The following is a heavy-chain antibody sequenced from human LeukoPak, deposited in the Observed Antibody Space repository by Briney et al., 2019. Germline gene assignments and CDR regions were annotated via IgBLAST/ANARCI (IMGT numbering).Heavy chain of an antibody. Sequence: PSETLSLTCTVSGGSISSGGYYWSWIRQPPGKGLEWIGYIYHSGSTYYNPSLKSRVTISVDRSKNQFSLKLSSVTAADTAVYYCARFVNPPGIAVAGTVDAFDIWGRGTMVTVSS. CDR1: GGSISSGGYY. D-gene: IGHD6-19*01. CDR3: ARFVNPPGIAVAGTVDAFDI. CDR2: IYHSGST. J-gene: IGHJ3*02. V-gene: IGHV4-30-2*01.